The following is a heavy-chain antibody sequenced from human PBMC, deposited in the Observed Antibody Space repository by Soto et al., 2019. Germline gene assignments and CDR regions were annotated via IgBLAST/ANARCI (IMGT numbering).Heavy chain of an antibody. CDR1: GTSISSTFW. CDR2: VYHSGST. Sequence: VQLRESGPGMVRPSGTLSLTCAVSGTSISSTFWWTWVRQPPGKGLEWIGEVYHSGSTKYNPSLKSRVTISVDKSKNQFSLELRAVTAADTAVYYCATLPPRIVVVKTEIPTWGQGTLVTVSS. V-gene: IGHV4-4*02. CDR3: ATLPPRIVVVKTEIPT. J-gene: IGHJ5*02. D-gene: IGHD2-15*01.